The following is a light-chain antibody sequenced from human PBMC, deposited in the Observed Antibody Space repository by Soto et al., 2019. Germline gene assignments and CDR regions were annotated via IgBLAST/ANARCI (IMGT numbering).Light chain of an antibody. CDR3: QQYNNWPHT. V-gene: IGKV3-15*01. Sequence: EIVMTQSPATLSVSPGERATLSCRASQSVSSNLAWYQQKPAQAPRLLIYGASTRATGIPARFSGSGSGTEFILTISSLQSEDFAVYYCQQYNNWPHTFGQGTKLEIK. CDR2: GAS. CDR1: QSVSSN. J-gene: IGKJ2*01.